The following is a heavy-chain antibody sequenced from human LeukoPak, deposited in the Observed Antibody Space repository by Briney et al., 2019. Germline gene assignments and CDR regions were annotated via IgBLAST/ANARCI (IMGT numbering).Heavy chain of an antibody. CDR3: AKDLYYYDSSGYHDY. D-gene: IGHD3-22*01. CDR1: GFTFSSYS. J-gene: IGHJ4*02. Sequence: NPGGSLRLSCAASGFTFSSYSMNWVRQAPGKGLEWVSSISSSSSYIYYADSVKGRFTISRDNAKNSLYLQMNSLRAEDTALYYCAKDLYYYDSSGYHDYWGQGTLVTVSS. V-gene: IGHV3-21*04. CDR2: ISSSSSYI.